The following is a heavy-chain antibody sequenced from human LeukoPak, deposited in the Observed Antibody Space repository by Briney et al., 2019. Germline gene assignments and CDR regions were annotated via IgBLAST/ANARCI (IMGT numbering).Heavy chain of an antibody. CDR2: INWNGGST. J-gene: IGHJ6*03. Sequence: PGGSLRLSCAASGFTFDDYGMSWVRQAPGKGLEWVSGINWNGGSTGYADSVKGRFTISRDNAKNSLYLQMNSLRAEDTALYHCARDGMGVPAAMGYYYYYMDVWGKGTTVTVSS. CDR3: ARDGMGVPAAMGYYYYYMDV. D-gene: IGHD2-2*01. V-gene: IGHV3-20*01. CDR1: GFTFDDYG.